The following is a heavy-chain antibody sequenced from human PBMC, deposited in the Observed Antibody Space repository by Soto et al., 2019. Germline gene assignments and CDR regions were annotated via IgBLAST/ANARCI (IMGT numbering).Heavy chain of an antibody. Sequence: QVQLVESGGGVVQPGRSLRLSCAASGFTFSSYGMHWVRQAPGKGLEWVAVISYDGSNKYYADSVKGRFPISRDNSKNSLYLQMNSLRSEDTAVYYCAKMGVGSTGFWYCGQGILVTVSS. CDR2: ISYDGSNK. CDR1: GFTFSSYG. CDR3: AKMGVGSTGFWY. D-gene: IGHD1-26*01. J-gene: IGHJ4*02. V-gene: IGHV3-30*18.